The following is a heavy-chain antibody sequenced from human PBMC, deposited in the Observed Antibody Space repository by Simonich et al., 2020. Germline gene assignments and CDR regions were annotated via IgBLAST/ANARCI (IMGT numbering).Heavy chain of an antibody. D-gene: IGHD1-26*01. CDR1: GGSFSVYY. J-gene: IGHJ4*02. CDR2: INHSGST. CDR3: ARGLIGGSYYY. V-gene: IGHV4-34*01. Sequence: QVQLQQWGAGLLKPSETLSLTCAVYGGSFSVYYWCWIRQPPGKGPEWIGEINHSGSTTYNPSLKSRVTISVDTAKNPFSLQLSSVTAADTAVYYCARGLIGGSYYYWGQGTLVTVSS.